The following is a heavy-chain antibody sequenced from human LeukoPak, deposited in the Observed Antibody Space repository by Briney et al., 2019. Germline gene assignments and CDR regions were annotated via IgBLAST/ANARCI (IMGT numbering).Heavy chain of an antibody. CDR1: GYTFTSYY. J-gene: IGHJ5*02. CDR2: INPSGGST. V-gene: IGHV1-46*01. Sequence: ASVKVSCKASGYTFTSYYMHWVRQAPRQGLEWMGIINPSGGSTSYAQKFQGRVTMTRDMSTSTVYMELSSLRSEDTAVYYCARDHVDNWFDPWGQGTLVTAS. D-gene: IGHD2-21*01. CDR3: ARDHVDNWFDP.